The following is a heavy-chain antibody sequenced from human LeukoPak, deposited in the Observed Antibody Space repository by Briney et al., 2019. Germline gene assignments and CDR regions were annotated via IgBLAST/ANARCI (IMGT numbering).Heavy chain of an antibody. CDR3: AKGGQGVVPAAIAY. CDR1: GFTFSSYA. J-gene: IGHJ4*02. CDR2: ISGSGGST. V-gene: IGHV3-23*01. D-gene: IGHD2-2*01. Sequence: GSLRLSCAASGFTFSSYAMSWVRQAPGKGLEWVSAISGSGGSTYYADSVKGRFTISRDSSKNTLYLQMNSLRAEDTAVYYCAKGGQGVVPAAIAYWGQGTLVTVSS.